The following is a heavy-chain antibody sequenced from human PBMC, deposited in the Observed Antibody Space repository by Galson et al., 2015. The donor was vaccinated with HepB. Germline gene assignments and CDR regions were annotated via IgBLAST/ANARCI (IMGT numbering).Heavy chain of an antibody. D-gene: IGHD2-21*01. CDR3: AKDMADSVIDALDI. CDR1: GFNFDDYA. V-gene: IGHV3-9*01. J-gene: IGHJ3*02. CDR2: IRWNSVTI. Sequence: SLRLSCAVSGFNFDDYAMHWVRQPPGKGLEWVSHIRWNSVTIGYADSVKGRFTVSRDNAKNLVYLQMNSLTADDTALYYCAKDMADSVIDALDIWGQGTMVTVSS.